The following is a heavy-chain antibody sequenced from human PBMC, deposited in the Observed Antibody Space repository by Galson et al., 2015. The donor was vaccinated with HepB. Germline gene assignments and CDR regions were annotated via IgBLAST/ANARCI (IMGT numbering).Heavy chain of an antibody. CDR1: GGSLSSPDYY. Sequence: TLSLTCTVSGGSLSSPDYYWSWIRQPPGKGLEWIGYISYRGSTHYKPSLKSRLTMSVDTSKNQFSLKLSSVSAADTAVYYCARLRGVVVTATPEVFFDYWGQGTLVTVSS. CDR3: ARLRGVVVTATPEVFFDY. D-gene: IGHD2-15*01. CDR2: ISYRGST. V-gene: IGHV4-30-4*01. J-gene: IGHJ4*02.